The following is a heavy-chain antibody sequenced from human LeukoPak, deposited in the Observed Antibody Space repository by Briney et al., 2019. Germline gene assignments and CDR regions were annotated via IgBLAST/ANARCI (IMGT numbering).Heavy chain of an antibody. CDR2: IYSGGST. CDR1: GFTVSSNY. D-gene: IGHD6-19*01. J-gene: IGHJ5*02. Sequence: PGGSLRLSCAASGFTVSSNYMSWVRQAPGKGLEWVAVIYSGGSTYYADSVKGRVTISRDNSKDTRYLQMNSLRAEDTAVYYCARAVAGTHWFDPWGQGTLVTVSS. CDR3: ARAVAGTHWFDP. V-gene: IGHV3-66*01.